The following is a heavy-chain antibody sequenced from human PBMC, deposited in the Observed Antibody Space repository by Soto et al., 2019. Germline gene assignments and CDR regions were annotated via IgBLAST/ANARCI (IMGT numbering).Heavy chain of an antibody. CDR2: ISYDGSNK. D-gene: IGHD4-17*01. V-gene: IGHV3-30-3*01. CDR1: GFTFSSYA. Sequence: QVTLVESGGGVVQPGRSLRLSCAASGFTFSSYAMHWVRQAPGKGLEWVAVISYDGSNKYYADSVKGRFTISRDNSKNTLYLQMNSLRAEDTAVYYCARAYDYGDYCFDYWGQGTLVTVSS. CDR3: ARAYDYGDYCFDY. J-gene: IGHJ4*02.